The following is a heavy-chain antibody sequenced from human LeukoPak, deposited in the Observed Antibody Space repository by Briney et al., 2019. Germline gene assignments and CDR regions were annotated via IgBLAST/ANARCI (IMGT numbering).Heavy chain of an antibody. J-gene: IGHJ4*02. CDR3: ARDYLRDRFDY. D-gene: IGHD3-16*02. V-gene: IGHV4-39*07. Sequence: PSETLSLTCTVSGGSISNSSYYWGWIRQPPGKGLEWIGTIYYGGNTYYNPSLKSRVTISVDTSKNQFSLKLSSVTAADTAVYYCARDYLRDRFDYWGQGTLVTVSS. CDR1: GGSISNSSYY. CDR2: IYYGGNT.